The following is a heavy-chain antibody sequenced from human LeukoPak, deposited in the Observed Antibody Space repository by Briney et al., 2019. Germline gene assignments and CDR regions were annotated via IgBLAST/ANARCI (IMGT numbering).Heavy chain of an antibody. CDR2: ISYDGSNK. CDR3: AREDGYSSSWYGYYFDY. CDR1: GFTFSSYA. Sequence: HAGRSLGLSCAASGFTFSSYAMHWVRQAPGKGLEWVAVISYDGSNKYYADSVKGRFTISRDNSKNTLYLQMNSLRAEDTAVYYCAREDGYSSSWYGYYFDYWGQGTLVTVSS. D-gene: IGHD6-13*01. V-gene: IGHV3-30-3*01. J-gene: IGHJ4*02.